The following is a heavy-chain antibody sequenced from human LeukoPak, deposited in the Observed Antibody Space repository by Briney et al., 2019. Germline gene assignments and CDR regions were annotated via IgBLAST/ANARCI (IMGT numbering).Heavy chain of an antibody. Sequence: ASVKISCKASGYTFTDYYVHWVRQAPGQGLEWMGRISPNSGGTNYAQKFRGRLTVTRDTSISTAYMELSSLRSDDTAVYYCATSRAGDYADYWGQGTLVTVSS. V-gene: IGHV1-2*06. CDR2: ISPNSGGT. CDR3: ATSRAGDYADY. CDR1: GYTFTDYY. J-gene: IGHJ4*02. D-gene: IGHD4-17*01.